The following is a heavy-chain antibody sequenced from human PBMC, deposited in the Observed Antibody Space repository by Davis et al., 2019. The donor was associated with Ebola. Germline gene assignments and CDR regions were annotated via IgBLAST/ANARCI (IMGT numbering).Heavy chain of an antibody. CDR1: GGSISSYY. CDR3: ARGTVTTLGDY. J-gene: IGHJ4*02. Sequence: SETLSLTCTVPGGSISSYYWSWIRQPPGKGLEWIGYIYYSGSTNYNPSLKSRVTISVDTSKNQFSLKLSSVTAADTAVYYCARGTVTTLGDYWGQGTLVTVSS. D-gene: IGHD4-11*01. V-gene: IGHV4-59*08. CDR2: IYYSGST.